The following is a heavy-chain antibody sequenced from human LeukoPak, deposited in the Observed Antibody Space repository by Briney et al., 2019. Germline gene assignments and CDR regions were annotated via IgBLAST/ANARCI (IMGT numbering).Heavy chain of an antibody. V-gene: IGHV3-23*01. J-gene: IGHJ4*02. D-gene: IGHD2-2*01. CDR3: ARGCSSTSCYGY. CDR2: ISGSGGST. CDR1: GFTFSSYA. Sequence: GGSLRLSCAASGFTFSSYAMSWVRQAPGKGLEWVSAISGSGGSTYYADSVKGRFTISRDNAKNSLYLQLNSLRAEDTAVYYCARGCSSTSCYGYWGQGTLVTVSS.